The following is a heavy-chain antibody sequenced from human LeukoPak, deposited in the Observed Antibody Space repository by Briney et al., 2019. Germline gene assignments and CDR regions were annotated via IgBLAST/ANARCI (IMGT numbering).Heavy chain of an antibody. V-gene: IGHV3-23*01. CDR3: AREWNAFDI. CDR1: GFAFGSYG. Sequence: GGSLRLSCAASGFAFGSYGMSWVRQAPGKGLEWVAAISASGSNPHYADSVKGRFTISRDNSKNTLYLQMSSLRTEDTAVYYCAREWNAFDIWGQGTMVTVSS. J-gene: IGHJ3*02. CDR2: ISASGSNP. D-gene: IGHD5-12*01.